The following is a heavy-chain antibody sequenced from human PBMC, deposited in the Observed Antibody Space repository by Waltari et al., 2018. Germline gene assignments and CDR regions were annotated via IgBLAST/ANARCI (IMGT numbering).Heavy chain of an antibody. Sequence: QLQLQESGPGLVKPSETLSLTCSVSGASISSSNYYWGWIRQPPGKGLDWIGSMFNGGSTYYNPSLKSRVTISVDTSKNQFSLRLNSVTAADTAIYYCARHGYSGGWFDPWGQGTLVTVSS. D-gene: IGHD4-17*01. V-gene: IGHV4-39*01. CDR3: ARHGYSGGWFDP. J-gene: IGHJ5*02. CDR1: GASISSSNYY. CDR2: MFNGGST.